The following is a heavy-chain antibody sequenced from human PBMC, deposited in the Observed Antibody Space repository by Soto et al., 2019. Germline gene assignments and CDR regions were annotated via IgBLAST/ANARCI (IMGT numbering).Heavy chain of an antibody. CDR3: AKEMSSSWYLFRWFDP. CDR2: ISGSGGST. CDR1: GFTFSSYA. V-gene: IGHV3-23*01. Sequence: EVQLLESGGGLVQPGGSLRLSCAASGFTFSSYAMSWVRQAPGKGLEWVSAISGSGGSTYYADSVKGRFTISRDNSKNTLYLQMNSLSAEDTAVYYCAKEMSSSWYLFRWFDPWGQGTLVTVSS. J-gene: IGHJ5*02. D-gene: IGHD6-13*01.